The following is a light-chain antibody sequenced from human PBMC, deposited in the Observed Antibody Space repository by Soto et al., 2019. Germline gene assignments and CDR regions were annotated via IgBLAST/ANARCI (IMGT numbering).Light chain of an antibody. CDR3: QQRSNLPPT. J-gene: IGKJ5*01. Sequence: EIVLTQSPATLSLSPGERANLSCRASQFIDRYLAWYRQILGQAPRLLIYDASNRATGIPDRFSGGGSGTDFTLTISSLEPEDFAVYYCQQRSNLPPTFGQGTRLEIK. CDR2: DAS. V-gene: IGKV3-11*01. CDR1: QFIDRY.